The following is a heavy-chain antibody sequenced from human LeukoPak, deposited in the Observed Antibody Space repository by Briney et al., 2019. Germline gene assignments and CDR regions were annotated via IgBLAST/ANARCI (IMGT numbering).Heavy chain of an antibody. J-gene: IGHJ4*02. V-gene: IGHV3-23*01. Sequence: GGSLRLSCAASGFTFSSYAMSWVRQASGKGLEWVSAISGSGGSTYYADSVKGRFTISRDNSKNTLYLQMNSLRAEDTAVYYCAKIGDYDFWSGYFDYWGQGTLVTVSS. CDR2: ISGSGGST. CDR1: GFTFSSYA. CDR3: AKIGDYDFWSGYFDY. D-gene: IGHD3-3*01.